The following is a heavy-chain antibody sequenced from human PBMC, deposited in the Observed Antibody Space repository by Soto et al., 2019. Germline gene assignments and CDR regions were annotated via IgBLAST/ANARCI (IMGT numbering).Heavy chain of an antibody. Sequence: SETLSLTCAVYGGSFSGYYWSWIRQPPGKGLEWIGEINHSGSTNYNPSLKSRVTISVDTSKNQFSLKLSSVTAADTAVYYCARGRRTPRIAVAGTAYYFDYWGQGTLVTVSS. CDR3: ARGRRTPRIAVAGTAYYFDY. V-gene: IGHV4-34*01. CDR2: INHSGST. D-gene: IGHD6-19*01. CDR1: GGSFSGYY. J-gene: IGHJ4*02.